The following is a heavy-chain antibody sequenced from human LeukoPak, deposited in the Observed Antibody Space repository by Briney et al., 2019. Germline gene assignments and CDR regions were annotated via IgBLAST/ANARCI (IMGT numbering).Heavy chain of an antibody. Sequence: GGSLRLSCAASGFTFSSYSMHWVRQAPGKGLEWVAVISYDGSNKYYADSVKGRFTISRDNSKNTLYLQMNSLRAEDTAVYYCSSNGYSYGLLFDYWGQGTLVTVSS. CDR2: ISYDGSNK. D-gene: IGHD5-18*01. CDR3: SSNGYSYGLLFDY. CDR1: GFTFSSYS. J-gene: IGHJ4*02. V-gene: IGHV3-30*03.